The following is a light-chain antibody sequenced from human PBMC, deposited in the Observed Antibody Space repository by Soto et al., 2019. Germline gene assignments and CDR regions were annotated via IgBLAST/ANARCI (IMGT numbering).Light chain of an antibody. Sequence: DIQMTQSPSSVSSSVGDRFTITCRASQSISSYLNWYQQKPGKAPKLLIYAASSLQSGVPSRFSGSGSGTDFTLTISSLQPEDFATYYCQQSYSTPLTFGGGTKVDIK. J-gene: IGKJ4*01. V-gene: IGKV1-39*01. CDR2: AAS. CDR1: QSISSY. CDR3: QQSYSTPLT.